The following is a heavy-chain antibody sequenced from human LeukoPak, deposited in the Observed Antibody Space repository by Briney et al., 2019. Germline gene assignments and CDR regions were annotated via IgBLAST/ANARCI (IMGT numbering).Heavy chain of an antibody. J-gene: IGHJ5*02. Sequence: PSETLSLTCTVSGGSISSYYWSWMRQPAGKGLEWIGRIYTSGNTNYNPSLKSRVTMSVDTSKNHVSLKLNSVTAADTAVYYCARDTKVGATSWFDPWGQGILVTVSS. D-gene: IGHD1-26*01. CDR2: IYTSGNT. CDR3: ARDTKVGATSWFDP. V-gene: IGHV4-4*07. CDR1: GGSISSYY.